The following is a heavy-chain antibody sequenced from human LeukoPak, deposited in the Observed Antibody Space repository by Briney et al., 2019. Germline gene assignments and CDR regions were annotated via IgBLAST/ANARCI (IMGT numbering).Heavy chain of an antibody. CDR1: GGSISSYY. CDR2: IYYSGST. J-gene: IGHJ3*02. V-gene: IGHV4-59*08. CDR3: AGHRRFYSSGWYHAFDI. Sequence: SETLSLTCTVSGGSISSYYWSWIRQPPGKGLEWIGYIYYSGSTNYNPSLKSRVTISVDTSKNQFSLKLSSVTAADTAVYYCAGHRRFYSSGWYHAFDIWGQGTMVTVSS. D-gene: IGHD6-19*01.